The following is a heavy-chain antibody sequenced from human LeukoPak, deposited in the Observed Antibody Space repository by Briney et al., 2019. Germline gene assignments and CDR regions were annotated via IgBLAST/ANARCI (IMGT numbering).Heavy chain of an antibody. J-gene: IGHJ4*02. Sequence: ASVKVSCKASGYTFTRYDINWERQATGQGLEWMGWMNPNRGNTGYSQKFQGRVTMTRNTSISTAYMELSSLRSEDTAVYYCARGKTGGGFDYWGQGTLVTVSS. CDR2: MNPNRGNT. CDR3: ARGKTGGGFDY. D-gene: IGHD2-8*02. CDR1: GYTFTRYD. V-gene: IGHV1-8*01.